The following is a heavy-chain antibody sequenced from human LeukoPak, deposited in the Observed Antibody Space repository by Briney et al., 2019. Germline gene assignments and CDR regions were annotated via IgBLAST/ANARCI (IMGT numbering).Heavy chain of an antibody. CDR3: ARATSLQYLEY. D-gene: IGHD5-24*01. V-gene: IGHV4-39*07. CDR1: GGSISSGEYY. CDR2: IYYSEST. J-gene: IGHJ4*02. Sequence: SQTLSLTCTVSGGSISSGEYYWSWIRQPPGKGLEWIGCIYYSESTYYNPSPKSRVTISVDTTKNQFSLKLSSVTAADTAVYYCARATSLQYLEYSGQGTPFTVSS.